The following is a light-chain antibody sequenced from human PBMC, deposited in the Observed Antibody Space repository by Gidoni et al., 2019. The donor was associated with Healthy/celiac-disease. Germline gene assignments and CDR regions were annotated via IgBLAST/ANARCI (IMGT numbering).Light chain of an antibody. V-gene: IGKV3-20*01. CDR3: QQYGSSSFT. CDR2: GAS. CDR1: QSVSSSY. J-gene: IGKJ3*01. Sequence: EIGLTQSPGTLSLSPGERATLSCRASQSVSSSYLAWYQQKPGQAPRLLIYGASSRATGIPDRFSGSGSGTDFTLTISRLVPEDFAVYYCQQYGSSSFTFGPGTKVDIK.